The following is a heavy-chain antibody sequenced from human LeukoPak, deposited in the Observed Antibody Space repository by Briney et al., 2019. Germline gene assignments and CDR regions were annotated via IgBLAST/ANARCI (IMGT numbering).Heavy chain of an antibody. Sequence: GGSLRLSCAASGFTFSPYSMIWVRRAPGKGLEWLSYITHSSGTIHQADSVKGRFTISRDNAKNSLYLQMHSLSAEDTAVYYCARLRGSSLAFWYFDLWGGGTLVTVSS. D-gene: IGHD6-13*01. J-gene: IGHJ2*01. CDR3: ARLRGSSLAFWYFDL. V-gene: IGHV3-48*04. CDR2: ITHSSGTI. CDR1: GFTFSPYS.